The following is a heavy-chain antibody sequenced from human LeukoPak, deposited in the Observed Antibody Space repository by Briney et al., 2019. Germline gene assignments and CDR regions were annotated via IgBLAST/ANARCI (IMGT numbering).Heavy chain of an antibody. CDR1: GGTFSSYA. V-gene: IGHV1-69*05. CDR3: ATPGHYGDYAGAFDI. J-gene: IGHJ3*02. Sequence: ASVKVSCKASGGTFSSYAISWVRQAPGQGLEWMGGIIPIFGTANYAQKFQGRVTITTDEFTSTAYMELSSLRSEDTAVYYCATPGHYGDYAGAFDIWGQGTMVTVSS. CDR2: IIPIFGTA. D-gene: IGHD4-17*01.